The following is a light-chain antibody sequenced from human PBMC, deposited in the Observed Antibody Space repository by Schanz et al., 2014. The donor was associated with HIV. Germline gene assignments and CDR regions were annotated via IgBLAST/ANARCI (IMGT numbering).Light chain of an antibody. V-gene: IGLV6-57*04. CDR2: EDN. Sequence: NFMLTQPHSVSESPGKTVTISCTRSSGSIASNYVQWYQQRPGSAPTTVIYEDNQRPSGVPDRFSGSIDSSSNSASLTISGLKTEDEADYYCQSYDGNNAGVFGGGTQLTVL. CDR3: QSYDGNNAGV. J-gene: IGLJ3*02. CDR1: SGSIASNY.